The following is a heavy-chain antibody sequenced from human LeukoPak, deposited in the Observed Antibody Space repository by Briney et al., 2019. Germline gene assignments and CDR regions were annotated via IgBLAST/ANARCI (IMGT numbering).Heavy chain of an antibody. J-gene: IGHJ3*02. Sequence: GGSLRLSCAASGFTVSSNYMSWVRQAPGKGLEWVANIKQDGSEKYYVDSVKGRFTISRDNAKNSLYLQMNSLRAEDTAVYYCARLRYFDWLFDAFDIWGQGTMVTVSS. D-gene: IGHD3-9*01. CDR1: GFTVSSNY. CDR2: IKQDGSEK. V-gene: IGHV3-7*01. CDR3: ARLRYFDWLFDAFDI.